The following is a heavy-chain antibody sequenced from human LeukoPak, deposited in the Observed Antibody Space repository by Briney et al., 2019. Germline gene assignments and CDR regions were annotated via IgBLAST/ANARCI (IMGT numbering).Heavy chain of an antibody. V-gene: IGHV3-23*01. J-gene: IGHJ6*02. CDR1: GFTFNSYA. CDR3: AKDQHYDSNSLDV. Sequence: QPGGSLRLSCAASGFTFNSYAMSWVRQFPGKGLEWVSGISAGGVTTYYADSVKGRFTISRDNFKNTLDLQMSSLRAEDTAVYYCAKDQHYDSNSLDVWGPGITVTVSS. D-gene: IGHD3-22*01. CDR2: ISAGGVTT.